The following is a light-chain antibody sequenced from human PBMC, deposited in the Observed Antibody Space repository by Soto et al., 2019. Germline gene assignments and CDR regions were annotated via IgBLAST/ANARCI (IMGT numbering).Light chain of an antibody. J-gene: IGKJ5*01. V-gene: IGKV3-11*01. Sequence: EVVLTKSLATLSLSQGESATLSCRASQSVSSYLAWYQQKPGQAPRLLIYDASNRATGIPARFSGTGSGTDFTLTTTTLEPEDFAVYYCQVRTNWSIAFGRGTRLQI. CDR2: DAS. CDR3: QVRTNWSIA. CDR1: QSVSSY.